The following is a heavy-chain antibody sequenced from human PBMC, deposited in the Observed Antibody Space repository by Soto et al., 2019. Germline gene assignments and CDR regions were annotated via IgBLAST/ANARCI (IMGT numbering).Heavy chain of an antibody. V-gene: IGHV4-4*02. Sequence: VQLRESGPGQVKTSGTLSLTCAVSGGSMKTTNWWSWVRQPPAKGLEWIGEVFHSGITRYNPSLKSRATVSVDTSKNQFFLNLASVTAADTAVYYCTKDEAGSPFRYWGQGAQVTVSS. J-gene: IGHJ4*02. D-gene: IGHD3-10*01. CDR3: TKDEAGSPFRY. CDR1: GGSMKTTNW. CDR2: VFHSGIT.